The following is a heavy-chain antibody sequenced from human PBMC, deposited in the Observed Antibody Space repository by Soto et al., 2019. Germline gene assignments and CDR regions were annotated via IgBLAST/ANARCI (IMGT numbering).Heavy chain of an antibody. CDR1: GGSVSSGSYY. V-gene: IGHV4-61*01. D-gene: IGHD2-2*01. CDR2: IYYSGST. J-gene: IGHJ6*02. CDR3: ARAPSYCISTSCYGYYYGMDV. Sequence: QVQLQESGPGLVKPSETLSLTCTVSGGSVSSGSYYWSWIRQPPGKGLEWIGYIYYSGSTNYNPSLTSRVTISVDTSKNPFSLKLSSVTAADTAVYYCARAPSYCISTSCYGYYYGMDVWGQGTTVTVSS.